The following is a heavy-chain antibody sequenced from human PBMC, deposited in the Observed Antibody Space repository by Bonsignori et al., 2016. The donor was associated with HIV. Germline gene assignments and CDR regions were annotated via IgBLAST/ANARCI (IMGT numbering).Heavy chain of an antibody. Sequence: GGSLRLSCAASGFTFSDYYMSWIRQAPGKGLEWVSYISSSGSTIYYADSVKGRFTISRDNAKNSLYLQMNSLRAEDTAVYYCASPRDGYNSFFDYWGQGTLVTVSS. J-gene: IGHJ4*02. D-gene: IGHD5-24*01. V-gene: IGHV3-11*01. CDR2: ISSSGSTI. CDR1: GFTFSDYY. CDR3: ASPRDGYNSFFDY.